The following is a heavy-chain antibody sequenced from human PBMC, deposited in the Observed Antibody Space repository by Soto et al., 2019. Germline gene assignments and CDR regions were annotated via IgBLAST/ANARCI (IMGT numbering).Heavy chain of an antibody. CDR3: ARDRSSWYGGDYYYGMDV. D-gene: IGHD6-13*01. CDR1: GGSISSYY. CDR2: IYYSGST. V-gene: IGHV4-59*01. Sequence: SETLSLTCTVSGGSISSYYWSWIRQPPGKGLEWIGYIYYSGSTNYNPSLKSRVTISVDTSKNQFSLKLSSVTAADTAVYYCARDRSSWYGGDYYYGMDVWGQGTTVTVSS. J-gene: IGHJ6*02.